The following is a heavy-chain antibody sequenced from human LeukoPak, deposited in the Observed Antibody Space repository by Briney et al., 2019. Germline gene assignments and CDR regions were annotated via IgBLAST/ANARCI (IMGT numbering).Heavy chain of an antibody. D-gene: IGHD3-9*01. CDR3: ARGWSAGYPDSDAFDI. CDR1: DGSISSYY. J-gene: IGHJ3*02. CDR2: IYRSGST. V-gene: IGHV4-4*07. Sequence: SETLSLTCTVSDGSISSYYWSWIRQPAGKGLEWIGRIYRSGSTNYNPSLKSRVTMSVDTSKNGFSLKLNSVTAADTAVYYCARGWSAGYPDSDAFDIWAMGQWSPSPQ.